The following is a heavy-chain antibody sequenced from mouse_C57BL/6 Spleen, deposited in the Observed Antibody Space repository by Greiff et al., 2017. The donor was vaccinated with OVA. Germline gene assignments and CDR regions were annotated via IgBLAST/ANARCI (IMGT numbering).Heavy chain of an antibody. J-gene: IGHJ3*01. CDR2: IDPSDSYT. Sequence: VQLQQPGAELVKPGASVKLSRKASGYTFTSYWMQWVKQRPGQGLEWIGEIDPSDSYTNYNQKFKGKATLTVDTSSSTAYMQLSSLTSEDSAVYYCARKLFAYWGQGTLVTVSA. CDR3: ARKLFAY. CDR1: GYTFTSYW. D-gene: IGHD1-3*01. V-gene: IGHV1-50*01.